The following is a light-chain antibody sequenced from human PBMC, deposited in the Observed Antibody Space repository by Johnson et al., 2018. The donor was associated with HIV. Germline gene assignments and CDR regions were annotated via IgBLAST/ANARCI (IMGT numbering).Light chain of an antibody. Sequence: QFVRTQPPSVSAAPGQNGNSACYGGSSNIGNNYVSWYQQFPGTAPKLLIYENNKRPSGIPDRFSDSQSGTSSALGLSGLQPGDEADYYCGTWASRLNVYPLGTGTKVTVL. CDR2: ENN. J-gene: IGLJ1*01. CDR1: SSNIGNNY. CDR3: GTWASRLNVYP. V-gene: IGLV1-51*02.